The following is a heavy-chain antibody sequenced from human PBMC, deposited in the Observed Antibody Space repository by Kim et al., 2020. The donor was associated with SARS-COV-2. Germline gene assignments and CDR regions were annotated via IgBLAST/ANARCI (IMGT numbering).Heavy chain of an antibody. CDR1: GFTFSNYW. Sequence: GGSLRLSCAASGFTFSNYWMTWVRQAPGKGLEWVAHVNPDGSQKNYAESVRGRFTISRDNAKTSVYLQMNSLRADDTAVYYCARDYPDYWGQGTLVTVSS. J-gene: IGHJ4*02. D-gene: IGHD3-16*02. V-gene: IGHV3-7*01. CDR2: VNPDGSQK. CDR3: ARDYPDY.